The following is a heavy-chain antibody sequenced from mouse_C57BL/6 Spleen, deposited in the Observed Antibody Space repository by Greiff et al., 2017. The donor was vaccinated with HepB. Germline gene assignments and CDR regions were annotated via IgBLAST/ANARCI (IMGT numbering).Heavy chain of an antibody. CDR1: GYSFTDYN. J-gene: IGHJ1*03. Sequence: VQLQQSGPELVKPGASVKISCKASGYSFTDYNMHWVKQSNGKSLEWIGVINPNYGTTSYNQKFKGKATLTVDQSSSTAYMQLNSLTSEDSAVYYCANPRYYGSSGYFDVWGTGTTVTVSS. V-gene: IGHV1-39*01. D-gene: IGHD1-1*01. CDR2: INPNYGTT. CDR3: ANPRYYGSSGYFDV.